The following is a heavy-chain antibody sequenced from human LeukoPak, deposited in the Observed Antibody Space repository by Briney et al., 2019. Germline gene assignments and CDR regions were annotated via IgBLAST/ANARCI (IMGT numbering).Heavy chain of an antibody. CDR3: AKDISYGWYYFDY. Sequence: GGSLRLSCAASGFTFDDYAMHWVRQAPGKGPEWVSGISWNSGSIGYADSVKGRFTISRDNAKNSLYLQMNSLRAEDTALYYCAKDISYGWYYFDYWGQGTLVTVSS. J-gene: IGHJ4*02. CDR1: GFTFDDYA. CDR2: ISWNSGSI. V-gene: IGHV3-9*01. D-gene: IGHD6-19*01.